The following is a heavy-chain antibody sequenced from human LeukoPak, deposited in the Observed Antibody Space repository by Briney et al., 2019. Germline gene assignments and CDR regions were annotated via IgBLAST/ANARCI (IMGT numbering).Heavy chain of an antibody. D-gene: IGHD5-24*01. CDR1: GGSISSYY. J-gene: IGHJ3*02. CDR3: ARHERDVSLDHAFDI. Sequence: PSETLSLTCTISGGSISSYYWSWIRQHPGKGLEWIGYIYYSGSNSYNPSLKSRVTILVGTSKNHFPRKLRSVTAADTAVYYCARHERDVSLDHAFDIWGQGTMVTVSS. V-gene: IGHV4-59*08. CDR2: IYYSGSN.